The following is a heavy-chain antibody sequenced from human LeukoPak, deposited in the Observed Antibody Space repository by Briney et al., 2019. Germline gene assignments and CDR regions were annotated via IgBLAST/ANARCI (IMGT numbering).Heavy chain of an antibody. Sequence: SETLSLTCTVSGGSISSYYWSWIRQPPGKGLEWIGYIYYSGSTNYNPSLKSRVTISVDRSKNQFSLKLSSVTAADTAVYYCARGYYDILTGYYKYWYFDLWGRGTLVTVSS. CDR1: GGSISSYY. D-gene: IGHD3-9*01. V-gene: IGHV4-59*12. CDR2: IYYSGST. CDR3: ARGYYDILTGYYKYWYFDL. J-gene: IGHJ2*01.